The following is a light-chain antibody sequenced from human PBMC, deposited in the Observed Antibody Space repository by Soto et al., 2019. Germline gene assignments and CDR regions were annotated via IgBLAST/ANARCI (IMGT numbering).Light chain of an antibody. V-gene: IGKV3-20*01. J-gene: IGKJ2*01. CDR3: KQYGSSPQNT. CDR2: GAS. Sequence: EIVLTQSPGTLSLSPGERATLSCRASQSVSSSYLAWYQQKPGQAPRLLIYGASSRATGIPDRFSGSWSGTDFTLTISRLEPEDFAVYYCKQYGSSPQNTFGQGTKLEIK. CDR1: QSVSSSY.